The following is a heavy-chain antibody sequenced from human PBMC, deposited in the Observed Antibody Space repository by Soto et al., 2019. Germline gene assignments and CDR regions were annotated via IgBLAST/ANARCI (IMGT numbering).Heavy chain of an antibody. D-gene: IGHD1-26*01. CDR2: FDPEDGET. Sequence: ASVKVSCKVSGYTLTELSMHWVRQAPGKGLEWMGGFDPEDGETIYAQKFQGRVTMTEDTSTDTAYMELSSLRSEDTAVYYCETGVGATRKDYYYGMDVWGQGTKVTVSS. CDR3: ETGVGATRKDYYYGMDV. V-gene: IGHV1-24*01. CDR1: GYTLTELS. J-gene: IGHJ6*02.